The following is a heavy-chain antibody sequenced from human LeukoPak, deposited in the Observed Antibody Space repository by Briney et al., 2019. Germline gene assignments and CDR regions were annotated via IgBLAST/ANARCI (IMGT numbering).Heavy chain of an antibody. J-gene: IGHJ3*02. Sequence: PGGSLRLSCAASASGFMFRSYAMHWVRQAPGKGLEWVAVILYDGTNKDYADSVKGRFTISRDNSKNTLHLQMNSLRAEDTAVYYCAREGPSTREGDAFDIWGQGTMVTVSS. CDR3: AREGPSTREGDAFDI. CDR2: ILYDGTNK. V-gene: IGHV3-30*04. CDR1: GFMFRSYA. D-gene: IGHD1-26*01.